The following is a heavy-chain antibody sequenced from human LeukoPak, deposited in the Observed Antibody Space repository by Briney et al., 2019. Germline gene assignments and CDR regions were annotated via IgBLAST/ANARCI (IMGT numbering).Heavy chain of an antibody. V-gene: IGHV3-48*04. CDR2: ISSSSSTI. J-gene: IGHJ4*02. CDR1: GFTFSSYS. Sequence: GGSLRLSCAASGFTFSSYSMNWVRQAPGKGLEWVSYISSSSSTIYYADSVKGRFTISRDNAKNSLYLQMNSLRAEDTAVYYCAQTRGYYDSSGYDFSFDYWGQGTLATVSS. D-gene: IGHD3-22*01. CDR3: AQTRGYYDSSGYDFSFDY.